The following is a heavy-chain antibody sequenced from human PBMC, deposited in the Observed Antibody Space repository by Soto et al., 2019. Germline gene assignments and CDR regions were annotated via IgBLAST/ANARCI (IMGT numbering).Heavy chain of an antibody. J-gene: IGHJ6*02. CDR3: SGLFYYAMDV. V-gene: IGHV3-11*01. CDR2: INSGGHTT. Sequence: QVQLVESGGGLVKPGGSLRLSCATSGFTFSDYYMTWIRQAPGKGLEWVSHINSGGHTTYYADSVKGRFTISRDNAKNSLYLQMNSLRAEDTAVYLCSGLFYYAMDVWGQGTTVIVSS. CDR1: GFTFSDYY.